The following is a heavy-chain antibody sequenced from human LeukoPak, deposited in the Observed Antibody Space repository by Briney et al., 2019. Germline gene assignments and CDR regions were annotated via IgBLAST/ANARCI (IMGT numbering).Heavy chain of an antibody. J-gene: IGHJ4*02. Sequence: SETLSLTCTVAGGSISSYYWSWIRQPQGKGLEWIGYIYYSGSTNYNPSLKSRVTISVDTSKNQFSLKLSSVTAADTAVYYCARSLIAVAVDYWGQGTLVTVSS. CDR3: ARSLIAVAVDY. CDR1: GGSISSYY. V-gene: IGHV4-59*08. D-gene: IGHD6-19*01. CDR2: IYYSGST.